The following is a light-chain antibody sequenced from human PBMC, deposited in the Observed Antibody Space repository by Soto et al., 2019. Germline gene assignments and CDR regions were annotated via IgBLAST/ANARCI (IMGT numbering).Light chain of an antibody. CDR3: NSYTSSSTLT. Sequence: QSALTQPASVSGSHGQSITISCIGTSSDVGAYNYVSWYQQHPGKVPKLVIYEVTNRPSGVSNRFSGSKSGNVASLTISGLQAEDEADYYCNSYTSSSTLTFGGGTKLTVL. J-gene: IGLJ2*01. V-gene: IGLV2-14*01. CDR1: SSDVGAYNY. CDR2: EVT.